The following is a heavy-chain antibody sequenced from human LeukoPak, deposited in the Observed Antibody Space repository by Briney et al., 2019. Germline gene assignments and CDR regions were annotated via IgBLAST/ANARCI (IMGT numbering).Heavy chain of an antibody. J-gene: IGHJ4*02. Sequence: AXVKVSCKASGYTFTSYGMSWVRQAPGQGVEWMGWISAYNGNKNYAQKLKGRVTMTTEKSKRTAYMELRSLRSDDTAVYYCARAMTMVVTWGYYWGQGTLVTVSS. D-gene: IGHD4-23*01. CDR3: ARAMTMVVTWGYY. CDR2: ISAYNGNK. CDR1: GYTFTSYG. V-gene: IGHV1-18*01.